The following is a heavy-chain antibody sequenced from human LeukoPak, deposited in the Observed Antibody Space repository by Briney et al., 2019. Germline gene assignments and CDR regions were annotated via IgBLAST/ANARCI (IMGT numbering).Heavy chain of an antibody. J-gene: IGHJ4*02. V-gene: IGHV5-51*01. CDR1: GYSFSSYW. D-gene: IGHD3-22*01. CDR2: IFPGDSDT. CDR3: ARHPAPTDYDSSGYPRVLIDY. Sequence: GESLTISCKSSGYSFSSYWIGWVRQMPGKGLEWMGIIFPGDSDTKYSPSFQGQVTISADKSISTAYLQWSSLKASDTAIYYCARHPAPTDYDSSGYPRVLIDYWGQGTLVTVSS.